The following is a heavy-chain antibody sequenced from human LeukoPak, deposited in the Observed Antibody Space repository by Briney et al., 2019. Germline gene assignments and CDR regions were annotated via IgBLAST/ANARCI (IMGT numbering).Heavy chain of an antibody. CDR1: GFTFTNVW. CDR2: IKSKTDGGTT. CDR3: TTDLVVPAAIHPHYYYGMDV. V-gene: IGHV3-15*01. D-gene: IGHD2-2*02. J-gene: IGHJ6*02. Sequence: GGSLRLSCAASGFTFTNVWMSWVRQSPGKGLEWVGRIKSKTDGGTTDYAAPVKGRFTISRDDSKNTLYLQMNSLKTEDTAVYYCTTDLVVPAAIHPHYYYGMDVWGQGTTVTVSS.